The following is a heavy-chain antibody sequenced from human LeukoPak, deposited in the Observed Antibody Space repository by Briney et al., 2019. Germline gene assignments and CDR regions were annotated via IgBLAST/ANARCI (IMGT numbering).Heavy chain of an antibody. CDR1: GFTFNTYG. Sequence: GGSLRLSCAASGFTFNTYGMHWVRQAPGKGLEWVAFIRFDGSNKYYADSVKGRFTISRDNSKNTLYLQMNGLRAEDTAVYYCAKDTPVVGYVDYWGQGTLATVSS. D-gene: IGHD6-19*01. V-gene: IGHV3-30*02. J-gene: IGHJ4*02. CDR2: IRFDGSNK. CDR3: AKDTPVVGYVDY.